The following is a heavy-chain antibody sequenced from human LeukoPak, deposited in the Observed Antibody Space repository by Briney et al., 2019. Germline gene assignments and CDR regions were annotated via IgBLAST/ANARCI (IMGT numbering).Heavy chain of an antibody. CDR2: INPSGGST. CDR3: ARGGSSSSIYYFYMDV. CDR1: GYTFTSYY. Sequence: ASVKVSCKASGYTFTSYYMHWVRQAPGQGLEWMGIINPSGGSTSYAQKFQGRVTMTRDMSTSTVYMELSSLRSEDTAVYYCARGGSSSSIYYFYMDVWGKGTTVTVSS. D-gene: IGHD6-6*01. J-gene: IGHJ6*03. V-gene: IGHV1-46*01.